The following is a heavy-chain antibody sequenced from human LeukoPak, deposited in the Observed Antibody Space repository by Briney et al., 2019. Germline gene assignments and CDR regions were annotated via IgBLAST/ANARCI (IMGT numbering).Heavy chain of an antibody. CDR3: AKDDRDYDFWSGYFDY. D-gene: IGHD3-3*01. J-gene: IGHJ4*02. CDR1: GLTFSSYA. CDR2: IPHDASNK. Sequence: GRSLRLSCVASGLTFSSYAMRWVRQAPGKGLEWVAVIPHDASNKDYADSVKGRFTISRDNSKNTLFLQMNSLRAEDTAVYYCAKDDRDYDFWSGYFDYWGQGILVTVSS. V-gene: IGHV3-30*18.